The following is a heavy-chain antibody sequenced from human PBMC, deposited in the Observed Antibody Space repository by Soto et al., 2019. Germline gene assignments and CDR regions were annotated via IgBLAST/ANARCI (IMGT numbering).Heavy chain of an antibody. CDR1: GYTFSSYG. Sequence: APVKVSCKASGYTFSSYGISWVRQAPGQGLEWMGWISAYNGNTSYAQKLQGRVTMTTDTSTSTAYMELRSLRSDDTAVYYCARVFPNYYYYYGMDVWGQGTTVTVSS. V-gene: IGHV1-18*01. CDR2: ISAYNGNT. J-gene: IGHJ6*02. CDR3: ARVFPNYYYYYGMDV.